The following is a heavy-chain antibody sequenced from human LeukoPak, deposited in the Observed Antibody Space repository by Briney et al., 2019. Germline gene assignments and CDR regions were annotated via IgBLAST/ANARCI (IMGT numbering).Heavy chain of an antibody. CDR2: IIPIFGTA. CDR3: ARHRDVGNNWFDP. Sequence: SVKVSCKASGGTVSSYVISWVRQAPGQGLEWMGGIIPIFGTANYAQKFQGRVTITTDESTRTAYMELSSLRSADTAVYYCARHRDVGNNWFDPWGQGTLVTVSS. J-gene: IGHJ5*02. D-gene: IGHD5-24*01. CDR1: GGTVSSYV. V-gene: IGHV1-69*05.